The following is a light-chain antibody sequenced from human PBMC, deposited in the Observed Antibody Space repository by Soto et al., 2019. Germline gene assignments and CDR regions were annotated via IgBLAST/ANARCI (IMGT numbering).Light chain of an antibody. CDR1: SSNIGSNY. V-gene: IGLV1-51*01. CDR2: DSN. J-gene: IGLJ2*01. CDR3: GTWDSSLSAVV. Sequence: QSVLTQPPSVSAAPGQKVTISCSGSSSNIGSNYVSWYQQVPGTAPKLLIYDSNKRPSGIPDRFSGSKSGTSATLGITGLQTGDEADYYRGTWDSSLSAVVFGGGTKLTVL.